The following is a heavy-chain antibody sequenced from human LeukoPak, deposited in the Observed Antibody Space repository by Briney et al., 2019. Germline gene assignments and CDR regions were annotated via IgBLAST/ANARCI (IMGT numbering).Heavy chain of an antibody. V-gene: IGHV4-30-2*05. J-gene: IGHJ1*01. D-gene: IGHD2-21*01. CDR3: AREMDAHPRIVV. CDR2: IYHSGST. Sequence: PSETLSLTCAVSGGSISSGGYSWSWIRQPPGKGLEWIGYIYHSGSTYYNPSLKSRVIISVDTSKNQFSLNLNSVTAADTAVYYCAREMDAHPRIVVWGQGTLVTVSS. CDR1: GGSISSGGYS.